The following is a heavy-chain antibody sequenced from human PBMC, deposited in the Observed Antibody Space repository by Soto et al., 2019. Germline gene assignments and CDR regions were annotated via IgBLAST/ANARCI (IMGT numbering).Heavy chain of an antibody. Sequence: ASVKVSCKTSGYIFTDHLIHWVRQSPGQGLQWVGWVHPDSGGTNVAQAFQDRVTMTADTSITTAYMDLARLRPDDAAIFYCARGAQGFFPVSGIYFYFDHWGQGTPVTVSS. V-gene: IGHV1-2*02. CDR2: VHPDSGGT. J-gene: IGHJ4*02. D-gene: IGHD3-22*01. CDR1: GYIFTDHL. CDR3: ARGAQGFFPVSGIYFYFDH.